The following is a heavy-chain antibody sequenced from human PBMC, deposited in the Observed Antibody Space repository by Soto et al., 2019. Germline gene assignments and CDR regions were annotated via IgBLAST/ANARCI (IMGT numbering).Heavy chain of an antibody. Sequence: PSETLSLTCAVYGGSFSGYYWSWIRQPPGKGLEWIGEINHSGSTNYNPSLKSRVTISVDTSKNQFSLKLGSVTAADTAVYYCARSDPGITIFGVAFEYWGQGTLVTVSS. CDR3: ARSDPGITIFGVAFEY. D-gene: IGHD3-3*01. CDR1: GGSFSGYY. CDR2: INHSGST. V-gene: IGHV4-34*01. J-gene: IGHJ4*02.